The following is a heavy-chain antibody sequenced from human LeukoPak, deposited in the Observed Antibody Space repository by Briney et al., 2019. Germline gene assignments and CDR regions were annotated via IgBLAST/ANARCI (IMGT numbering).Heavy chain of an antibody. CDR3: ARAGGYYYYYMDV. V-gene: IGHV4-34*01. Sequence: SETLSLTCAVYGGSFSGYYWRWMRQPPGKGLEGIGSIYYSGSTYYNPSLKSRVSISVDTSKNQFSLKLSSVTAADTAVYYCARAGGYYYYYMDVWGKGTTVTISS. J-gene: IGHJ6*03. CDR1: GGSFSGYY. D-gene: IGHD1-26*01. CDR2: IYYSGST.